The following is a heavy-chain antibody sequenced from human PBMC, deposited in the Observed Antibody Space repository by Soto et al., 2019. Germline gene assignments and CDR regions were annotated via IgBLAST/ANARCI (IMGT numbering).Heavy chain of an antibody. J-gene: IGHJ6*02. Sequence: EVQLVESGGGSVQPGGSLRLSCAASGFTFGSYDMHWVRQATVRGLEWVSSIDIVGDTYYQGSVKGRFTITRDNVKNSLYLQMNSRRAEDSAVYYCAREPSGEGFGEVSYGLDVWGHGTTITVSS. V-gene: IGHV3-13*01. CDR1: GFTFGSYD. CDR3: AREPSGEGFGEVSYGLDV. CDR2: IDIVGDT. D-gene: IGHD3-10*01.